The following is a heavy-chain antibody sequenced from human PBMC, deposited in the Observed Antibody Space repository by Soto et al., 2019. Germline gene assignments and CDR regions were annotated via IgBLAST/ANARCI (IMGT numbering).Heavy chain of an antibody. V-gene: IGHV3-23*01. CDR2: ISGSGGST. CDR1: GFTFSSYA. CDR3: AKGPGSYQFDY. D-gene: IGHD3-10*01. J-gene: IGHJ4*02. Sequence: RRLSCAASGFTFSSYAMSWVRQAPGKGLEWVSAISGSGGSTYYADSVKGRFTISRDNSKNTLYLQMNSLKAEDTAVYYCAKGPGSYQFDYWGQGTLVTVSS.